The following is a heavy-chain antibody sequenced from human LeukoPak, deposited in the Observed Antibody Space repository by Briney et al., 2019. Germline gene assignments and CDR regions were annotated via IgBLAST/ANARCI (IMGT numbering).Heavy chain of an antibody. D-gene: IGHD3-22*01. V-gene: IGHV3-66*01. Sequence: AGGSLRLSCAASGFTFSDHYMDWVRQAPGKGLEWVSVIYSGGSTYYADSVKGRFTISRDNSKNTLYLQMNSLRAEDTAVYYCARESDSGCDYWGQGTLVTVSS. CDR3: ARESDSGCDY. CDR1: GFTFSDHY. CDR2: IYSGGST. J-gene: IGHJ4*02.